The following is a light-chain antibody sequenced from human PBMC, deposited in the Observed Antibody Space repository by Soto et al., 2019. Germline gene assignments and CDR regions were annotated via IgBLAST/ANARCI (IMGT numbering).Light chain of an antibody. CDR2: ANN. V-gene: IGLV1-40*01. J-gene: IGLJ1*01. CDR3: QSYDSSLSGYV. CDR1: SSNTGANYD. Sequence: QSVLTQPPSVSGAPGQRVTISCTARSSNTGANYDVHWYQHLPGTAPKLLIYANNNRPSGVPDRFSGSKSGTSASLAITGLQAEDEADDYCQSYDSSLSGYVFGTGTKVTVL.